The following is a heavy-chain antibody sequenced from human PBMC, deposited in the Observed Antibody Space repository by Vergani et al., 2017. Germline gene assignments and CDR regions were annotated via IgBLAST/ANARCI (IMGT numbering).Heavy chain of an antibody. CDR2: ISGSGGST. CDR3: AKDPFDLIWSQYYYYGMDV. D-gene: IGHD3-10*01. Sequence: EVQLLESGGGLVQPGGSLRLSCAASGFTFSSYAMSWVRQAPGKGLEWVSAISGSGGSTYYADSVKGRFTISRDNSKNTLYLQMNSLRAEDTAVYYCAKDPFDLIWSQYYYYGMDVWGQGTTVIVSS. V-gene: IGHV3-23*01. CDR1: GFTFSSYA. J-gene: IGHJ6*02.